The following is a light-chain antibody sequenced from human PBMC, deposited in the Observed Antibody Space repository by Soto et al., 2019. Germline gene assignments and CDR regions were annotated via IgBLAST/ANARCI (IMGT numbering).Light chain of an antibody. CDR1: QDIDTS. V-gene: IGKV1-9*01. CDR2: STS. CDR3: QQLSSYPLT. Sequence: DIQLTQSPSFLSASVGDRVTITCRASQDIDTSLAWYQQKPGKAPNLLIFSTSTLQTGVPLMFSGTGHGTEFTRTISGLQPEDFTTYFCQQLSSYPLTFGQGTKLEIK. J-gene: IGKJ1*01.